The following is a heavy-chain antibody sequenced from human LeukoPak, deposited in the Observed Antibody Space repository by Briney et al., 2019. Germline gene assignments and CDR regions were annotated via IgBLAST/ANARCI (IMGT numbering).Heavy chain of an antibody. J-gene: IGHJ4*02. CDR1: GGTFISYA. D-gene: IGHD3-10*01. CDR3: ATSPSGSYPDY. V-gene: IGHV1-69*01. CDR2: IIPIFGTA. Sequence: SVKVSCKASGGTFISYAISWVRQAPGQGLEWMGGIIPIFGTANYAQKFQGRVTITADESTSTAYMELSSLRSEDPAVYYCATSPSGSYPDYWGQGTLVTVSS.